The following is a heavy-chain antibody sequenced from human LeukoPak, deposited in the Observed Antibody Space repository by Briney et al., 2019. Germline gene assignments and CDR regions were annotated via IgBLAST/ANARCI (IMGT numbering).Heavy chain of an antibody. Sequence: PGGSLRLSCAASGFTFSSYGMHWVRQAPGKGLEWVAVISYDGSNKYYADSVKGRFTISRDNSKNTLYLQMNSLRAEDTAVYYCAKGVLGNHHGYYFDYWGQGTLVTVSS. J-gene: IGHJ4*02. D-gene: IGHD2-8*02. CDR3: AKGVLGNHHGYYFDY. CDR2: ISYDGSNK. V-gene: IGHV3-30*18. CDR1: GFTFSSYG.